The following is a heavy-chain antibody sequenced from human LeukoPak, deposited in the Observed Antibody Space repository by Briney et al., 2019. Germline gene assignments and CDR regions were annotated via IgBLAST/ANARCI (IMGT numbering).Heavy chain of an antibody. CDR2: IYHSGGT. D-gene: IGHD6-13*01. CDR1: GGSISSSSYS. V-gene: IGHV4-39*01. J-gene: IGHJ4*02. Sequence: SETLSLTCTVSGGSISSSSYSWGWIRQPPGKGLEWIGVIYHSGGTYYNPSLKNRLTMSVDTSKNQFSLKLSSVTTTDTAVYYCASLIAAGYFDHWGQGTLVTVSS. CDR3: ASLIAAGYFDH.